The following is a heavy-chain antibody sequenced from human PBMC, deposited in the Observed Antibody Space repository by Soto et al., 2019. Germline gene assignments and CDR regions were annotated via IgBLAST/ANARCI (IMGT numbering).Heavy chain of an antibody. CDR3: ARDNDITGTLPEFDY. Sequence: EASVKVSCKASGYTFTSYYMHWVRQAPGQGLEWMGIINPSGGSTSYAQKFQGRVTMTRDTSTSTVYMELSSLRSEDTAVYYCARDNDITGTLPEFDYWGQGTLVTVSS. D-gene: IGHD1-20*01. J-gene: IGHJ4*02. CDR1: GYTFTSYY. CDR2: INPSGGST. V-gene: IGHV1-46*01.